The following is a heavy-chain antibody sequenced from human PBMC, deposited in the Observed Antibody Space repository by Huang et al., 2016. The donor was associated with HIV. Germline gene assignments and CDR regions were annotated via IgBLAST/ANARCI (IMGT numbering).Heavy chain of an antibody. CDR2: IRYDGSNK. CDR3: AKGSMANAFDI. D-gene: IGHD3-10*01. CDR1: GFTFSSYG. V-gene: IGHV3-30*02. Sequence: QVQLVESGGGVVQPGGSLRLSCAASGFTFSSYGMHWVRRAPGKGMEWVAFIRYDGSNKYYADSGRGRFTISRDNSKNTLYLQMNSRRAEDTAVYYCAKGSMANAFDIWGQGTMVTVSS. J-gene: IGHJ3*02.